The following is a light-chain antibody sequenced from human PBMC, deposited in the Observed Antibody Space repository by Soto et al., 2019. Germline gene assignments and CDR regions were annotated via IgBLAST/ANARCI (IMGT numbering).Light chain of an antibody. CDR3: QQSFSTQHT. V-gene: IGKV1-39*01. J-gene: IGKJ3*01. CDR2: GAS. Sequence: DVQMTQSPSSLSASVGDRVTITCRASHTISNYLNWYQQRPGKVPKLLIHGASRLQGGVPSRFSGSGSGTDFSLTISSLQPEDFATYYCQQSFSTQHTFGPGTKVDIK. CDR1: HTISNY.